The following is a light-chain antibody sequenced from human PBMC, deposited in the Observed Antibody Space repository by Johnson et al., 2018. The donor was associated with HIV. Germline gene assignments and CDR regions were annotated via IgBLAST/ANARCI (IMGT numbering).Light chain of an antibody. CDR3: GTWDSSLTSYV. V-gene: IGLV1-51*01. CDR2: DNN. Sequence: QSVLTQPPSVSAAPGQKVTISCSGSTSNIGKSYVSWYRQVPGTAPKLLIYDNNKRPSGIPGRFSGSKSGPSATLGITGLQTGDEADYYCGTWDSSLTSYVFGAGTKVTVL. J-gene: IGLJ1*01. CDR1: TSNIGKSY.